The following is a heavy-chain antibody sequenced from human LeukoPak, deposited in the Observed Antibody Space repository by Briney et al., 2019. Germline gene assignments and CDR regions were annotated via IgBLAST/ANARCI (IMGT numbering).Heavy chain of an antibody. D-gene: IGHD2-15*01. CDR3: VRHLSAGRPAFDI. J-gene: IGHJ3*02. Sequence: PSETLSLTCTVSGGSINSYYWSWIRQPPGKGLEWIGYIYYSGSTNYNPSLKSRVTISVDTSNNKSSLRLTSLTAADTAVHYCVRHLSAGRPAFDIWGQGTMVTASS. V-gene: IGHV4-59*08. CDR1: GGSINSYY. CDR2: IYYSGST.